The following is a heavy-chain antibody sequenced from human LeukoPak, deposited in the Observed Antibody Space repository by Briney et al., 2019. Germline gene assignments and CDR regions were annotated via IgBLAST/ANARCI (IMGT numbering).Heavy chain of an antibody. D-gene: IGHD6-13*01. CDR1: GYTFTSYG. CDR3: ARDRGSSWYRLLDY. CDR2: INPNSGGT. Sequence: ASVKVSCKASGYTFTSYGISWVRQAPGQGLEWMGRINPNSGGTNYAQKFQGRVTMTRDTSISTAYMELSRLRSDDTAVYYCARDRGSSWYRLLDYWGQGTLVTVSS. V-gene: IGHV1-2*06. J-gene: IGHJ4*02.